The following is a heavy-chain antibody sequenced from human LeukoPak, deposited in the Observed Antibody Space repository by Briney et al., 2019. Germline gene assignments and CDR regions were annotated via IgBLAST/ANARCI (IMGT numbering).Heavy chain of an antibody. D-gene: IGHD3-3*01. CDR1: GGSISSSNW. CDR3: ARVRFGVVRPGWFDP. J-gene: IGHJ5*02. CDR2: IYHSGSP. Sequence: PSETLSLTCAVSGGSISSSNWWGWVRQPPGNGLEWIGEIYHSGSPNYNPSLKGRVTISVDKSKNQFSLKLSSVTAADTAVYYCARVRFGVVRPGWFDPWGRGTLVTVS. V-gene: IGHV4-4*02.